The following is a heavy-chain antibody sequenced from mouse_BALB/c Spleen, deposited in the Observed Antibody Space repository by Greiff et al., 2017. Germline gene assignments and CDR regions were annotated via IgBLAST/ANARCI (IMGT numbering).Heavy chain of an antibody. CDR2: IYPGSGNT. D-gene: IGHD1-1*01. Sequence: VQLQQSGAELARPGASVKLSCKASGYTFTDYYINWVKQRTGQGLEWIGEIYPGSGNTYYNEKFKGKATLTADKSSSTAYMQLSSLTSEDSAVYFCARPYYYGSRGWYFDVWGAGTTVTVSS. CDR3: ARPYYYGSRGWYFDV. J-gene: IGHJ1*01. CDR1: GYTFTDYY. V-gene: IGHV1-77*01.